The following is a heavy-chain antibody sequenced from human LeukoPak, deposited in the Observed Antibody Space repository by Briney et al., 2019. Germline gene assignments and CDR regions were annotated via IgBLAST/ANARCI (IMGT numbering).Heavy chain of an antibody. D-gene: IGHD2-21*01. CDR3: AXXXXXLXXPDFDL. J-gene: IGHJ4*02. V-gene: IGHV1-2*06. CDR2: INPNTGVT. Sequence: GASVKVSCKASGYTFSGHYLHWVRQAPGQGLEWMGRINPNTGVTQYTENFQGRVTMTGDTSISTAYMELNGLRSDDTAIYYCAXXXXXLXXPDFDLWGQGTLVTVSS. CDR1: GYTFSGHY.